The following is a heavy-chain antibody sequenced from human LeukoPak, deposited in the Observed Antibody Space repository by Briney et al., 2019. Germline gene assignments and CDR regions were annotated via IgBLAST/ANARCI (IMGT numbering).Heavy chain of an antibody. J-gene: IGHJ4*02. Sequence: ASVKVSCKASGGTFSSYDINWVRQATGQGLEWMGWMNPNSGNTGYAPKFQGRVTMTRNTSISTAYMELSSLRSEDTAVYYCARGFRYMVRGVVITYYFDYWGQGTLVTVSS. D-gene: IGHD3-10*01. V-gene: IGHV1-8*02. CDR1: GGTFSSYD. CDR2: MNPNSGNT. CDR3: ARGFRYMVRGVVITYYFDY.